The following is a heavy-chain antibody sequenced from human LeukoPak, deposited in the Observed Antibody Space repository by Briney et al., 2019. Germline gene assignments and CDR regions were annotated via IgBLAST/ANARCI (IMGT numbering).Heavy chain of an antibody. J-gene: IGHJ3*02. Sequence: ASVKVSCKASGGTFSSYAISWVRQAPGQGLEWMGRIIPILGIANYAQKFQGRVTITADKSTSTAYMELSSLRSEDTAVYYCARDNPDSGSYDAFDIWGQGTMVTVSS. D-gene: IGHD1-26*01. CDR2: IIPILGIA. CDR1: GGTFSSYA. V-gene: IGHV1-69*04. CDR3: ARDNPDSGSYDAFDI.